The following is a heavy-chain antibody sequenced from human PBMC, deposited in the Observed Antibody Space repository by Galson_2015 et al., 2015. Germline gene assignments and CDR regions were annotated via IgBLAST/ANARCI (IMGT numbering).Heavy chain of an antibody. CDR2: IYHSGST. CDR1: GASMDSGEYT. CDR3: ARGPAHCYGDCLET. Sequence: TLSLTCNVSGASMDSGEYTWSWLRQPPGKGLDWIAFIYHSGSTYYNPPLKSRATVSLDKSANHFSLRLASVTAADTAMYFCARGPAHCYGDCLETWGQGTLVIVSS. V-gene: IGHV4-30-2*01. J-gene: IGHJ5*02. D-gene: IGHD2-21*02.